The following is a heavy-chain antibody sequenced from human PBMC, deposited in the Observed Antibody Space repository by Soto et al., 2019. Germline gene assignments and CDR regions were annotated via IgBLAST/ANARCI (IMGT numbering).Heavy chain of an antibody. CDR3: ARFADSGYYSYYYYYGMDV. J-gene: IGHJ6*02. CDR1: GYTFTSYG. Sequence: ASVKVSCKASGYTFTSYGISWVRQAPGQGLEWMGWISAYNGNTNYAQKLQGRVTMTTDTSTSTAYMELRSLRSDDTAVYYCARFADSGYYSYYYYYGMDVWGQGTTVTVSS. D-gene: IGHD3-22*01. V-gene: IGHV1-18*01. CDR2: ISAYNGNT.